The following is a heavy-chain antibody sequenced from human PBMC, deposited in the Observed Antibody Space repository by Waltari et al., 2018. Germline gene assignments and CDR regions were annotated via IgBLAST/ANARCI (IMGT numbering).Heavy chain of an antibody. D-gene: IGHD3-3*01. J-gene: IGHJ5*02. V-gene: IGHV4-34*01. CDR3: TRGGNYDFWSHTPFVDP. CDR1: GASFTSYY. CDR2: IRHPGNT. Sequence: QVQLQQWGAGLLEPSETLSLTCSVSGASFTSYYWGWVRHIPGKGLEWIGQIRHPGNTNYNPCLQSRVAISIDTSRKQFSLKVFSVTAADTGLYFCTRGGNYDFWSHTPFVDPWGQGTQVSVSS.